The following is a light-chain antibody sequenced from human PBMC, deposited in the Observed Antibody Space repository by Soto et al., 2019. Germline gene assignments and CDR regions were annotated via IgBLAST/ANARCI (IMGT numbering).Light chain of an antibody. J-gene: IGKJ1*01. CDR3: QQYNSYEWT. CDR2: KAS. Sequence: DIQMTQSPSTLSASVGDRVTITCRASQSISSWLAWYQQKPGKAPKLLIYKASSLESGVPSRFSGSGSGTEFPLTISSLQPDDFATSYFQQYNSYEWTFGQGTKVEIK. V-gene: IGKV1-5*03. CDR1: QSISSW.